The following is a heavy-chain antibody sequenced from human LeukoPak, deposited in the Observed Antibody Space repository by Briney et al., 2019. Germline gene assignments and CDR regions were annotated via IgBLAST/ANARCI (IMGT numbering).Heavy chain of an antibody. CDR2: INAYNGNT. V-gene: IGHV1-18*01. CDR1: GYTFTSYG. Sequence: ASVKVSCKASGYTFTSYGISWVRQAPGHGLEWMGWINAYNGNTKYAQKLQGRVTMRTDTSTSTAYMELRSLRSDDTAVYYCARYRYDFWSGYYRFGAVGWFDPWGQGTLVTVSS. CDR3: ARYRYDFWSGYYRFGAVGWFDP. D-gene: IGHD3-3*01. J-gene: IGHJ5*02.